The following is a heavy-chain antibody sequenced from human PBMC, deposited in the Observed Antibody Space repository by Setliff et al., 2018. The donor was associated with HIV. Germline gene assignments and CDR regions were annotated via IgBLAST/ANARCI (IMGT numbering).Heavy chain of an antibody. J-gene: IGHJ4*02. CDR1: GYSFTSYW. Sequence: GKSLKISCKGSGYSFTSYWIAWVRQMPGKGLEWMGITYPGDSHTRYSPSFQGQVTFSADKSISTAYLQWSSLKASDTAIYYCTRHILAYCAGDCYPLDYWGQGTLVTVSS. D-gene: IGHD2-21*02. CDR2: TYPGDSHT. V-gene: IGHV5-51*01. CDR3: TRHILAYCAGDCYPLDY.